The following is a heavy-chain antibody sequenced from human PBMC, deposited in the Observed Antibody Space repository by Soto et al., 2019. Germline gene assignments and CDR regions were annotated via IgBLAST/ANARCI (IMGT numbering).Heavy chain of an antibody. D-gene: IGHD1-26*01. CDR3: ASSAIVGREVNTWFDP. J-gene: IGHJ5*02. CDR2: IYYSGST. Sequence: VSEGYIISGGDYWSWIRQHPGKGLEWIGYIYYSGSTYYNPSLKSRVTISVDTSKNQFSLKLSSVTAADTAVYYCASSAIVGREVNTWFDPWGQAILVT. CDR1: EGYIISGGDY. V-gene: IGHV4-31*02.